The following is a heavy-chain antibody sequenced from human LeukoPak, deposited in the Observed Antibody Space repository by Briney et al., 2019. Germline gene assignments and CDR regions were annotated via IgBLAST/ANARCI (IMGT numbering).Heavy chain of an antibody. CDR1: GFTFSSYE. D-gene: IGHD1-20*01. V-gene: IGHV3-48*03. J-gene: IGHJ4*02. CDR3: VRDPGITGTSY. CDR2: ISGSGSTR. Sequence: LAGGSLRLSCAASGFTFSSYEMNWVRQAPGKGLGWVSYISGSGSTRYYTDSVKGRFTISRDNAKNSLYLQMNSLRAEDTAVYYCVRDPGITGTSYWGQGTLVTVSS.